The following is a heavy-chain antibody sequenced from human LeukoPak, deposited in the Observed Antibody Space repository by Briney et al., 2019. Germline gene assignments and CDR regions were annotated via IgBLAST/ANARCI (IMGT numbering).Heavy chain of an antibody. D-gene: IGHD6-19*01. CDR1: GFTFSTYW. CDR2: INPDGTTT. CDR3: ARVSIGWYSFDY. V-gene: IGHV3-74*01. J-gene: IGHJ4*02. Sequence: GGSMRLSCAASGFTFSTYWMHWVRQAPGKGLVWVSRINPDGTTTSYADSVKGRFTISRDNAKDTVYLQMNSLRAEDTAVYYCARVSIGWYSFDYWGQGTLVTVSS.